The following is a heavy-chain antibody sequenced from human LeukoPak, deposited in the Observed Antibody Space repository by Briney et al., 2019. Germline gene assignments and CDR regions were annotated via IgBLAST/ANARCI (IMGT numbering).Heavy chain of an antibody. Sequence: PGRSLRLSRAASGFIFSSYWMTWVRQAPGKGLESLANIKQDGSQKYYVDSVKGRFTISRDNAKNLMYLQINSLRAEDTAVYYCVSTGSQLDYWGQGTLVTVSS. CDR2: IKQDGSQK. CDR3: VSTGSQLDY. D-gene: IGHD2-2*01. CDR1: GFIFSSYW. J-gene: IGHJ4*02. V-gene: IGHV3-7*01.